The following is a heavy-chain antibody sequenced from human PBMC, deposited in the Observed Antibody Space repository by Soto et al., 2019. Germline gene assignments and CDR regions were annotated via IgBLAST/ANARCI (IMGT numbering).Heavy chain of an antibody. V-gene: IGHV1-18*04. CDR3: ARTYYDFWSGYPNWFDP. D-gene: IGHD3-3*01. Sequence: GASVKVSCKASGYTFTGYYMHWVRQAPGQGLEWIGWISAYNGNTNYAHKLQGRVTLTTDTSTSTAYMELRSLRSDDTAVYYCARTYYDFWSGYPNWFDPWGQGTLVTVSS. CDR1: GYTFTGYY. CDR2: ISAYNGNT. J-gene: IGHJ5*02.